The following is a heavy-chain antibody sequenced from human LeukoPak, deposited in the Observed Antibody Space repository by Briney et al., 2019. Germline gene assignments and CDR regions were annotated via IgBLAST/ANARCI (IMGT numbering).Heavy chain of an antibody. J-gene: IGHJ4*02. CDR1: GFTFSSYW. D-gene: IGHD3-3*01. V-gene: IGHV3-7*01. Sequence: PGGSLRLSCAASGFTFSSYWMSWVRQAPGKGPEWVANIKQDGSEKYYVDSVKGRFTISRDNAKNSLYLQMNSLRAEDTAVYYCARDGYYDFWSGYYPQLFDYWGQGTLVTVSS. CDR3: ARDGYYDFWSGYYPQLFDY. CDR2: IKQDGSEK.